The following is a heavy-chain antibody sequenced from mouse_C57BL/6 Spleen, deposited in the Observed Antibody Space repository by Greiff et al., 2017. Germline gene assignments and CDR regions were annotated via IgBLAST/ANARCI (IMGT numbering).Heavy chain of an antibody. CDR3: GRSGGGFAY. Sequence: QVQLQQPGAELVMPGASVKLSCKASGYTFTSYWMHWVKQRPGQGLEWIGEIDPSDSYTNYNQKFKGKSTLTVDKSSSTAYMQLRSLTSEDSAVYYWGRSGGGFAYWGQGTLVTVSA. D-gene: IGHD4-1*01. J-gene: IGHJ3*01. CDR2: IDPSDSYT. CDR1: GYTFTSYW. V-gene: IGHV1-69*01.